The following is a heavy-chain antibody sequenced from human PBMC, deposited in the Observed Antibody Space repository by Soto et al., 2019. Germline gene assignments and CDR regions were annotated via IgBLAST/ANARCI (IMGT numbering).Heavy chain of an antibody. Sequence: QLQLQESGSGLVKPSQTLSLTCAVSGGSISSGGYSWSWIRQPPGKGLEWIGYIYHSGSTYYNPSLKSRVTISVDRSKNQISLKLSSVTAADTAVYYCASSYYDSSGAALRDWGQGTLVTVSS. J-gene: IGHJ1*01. CDR2: IYHSGST. D-gene: IGHD3-22*01. CDR3: ASSYYDSSGAALRD. CDR1: GGSISSGGYS. V-gene: IGHV4-30-2*01.